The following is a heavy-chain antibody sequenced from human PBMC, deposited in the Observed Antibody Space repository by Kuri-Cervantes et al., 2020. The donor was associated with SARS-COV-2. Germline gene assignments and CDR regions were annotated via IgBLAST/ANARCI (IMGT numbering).Heavy chain of an antibody. D-gene: IGHD6-13*01. J-gene: IGHJ6*03. V-gene: IGHV1-69*13. CDR2: ITPVFGPV. Sequence: SVKVSCKASGGTFTSYDINWVRQAPGQGLEWVGGITPVFGPVHYAQSFQGRVTITADESTRTVYMELSSLRSDDTAVYYCARASRLAAPYNYFYYYLDVWGKGTTVTVSS. CDR1: GGTFTSYD. CDR3: ARASRLAAPYNYFYYYLDV.